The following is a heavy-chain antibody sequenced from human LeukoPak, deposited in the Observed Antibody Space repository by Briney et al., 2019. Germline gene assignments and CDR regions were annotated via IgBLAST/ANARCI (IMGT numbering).Heavy chain of an antibody. CDR3: ARERIVTTDYYYMDV. CDR2: IYHSGST. CDR1: GGSISSGGYS. Sequence: PSQTLSLTCAVSGGSISSGGYSWSWIRQPPGKGLEWIGYIYHSGSTYYNPSLKSRVTISVDRSKNQFSLKLSSVTAADTAVYYCARERIVTTDYYYMDVWGKGTTVTVSS. V-gene: IGHV4-30-2*01. D-gene: IGHD4-11*01. J-gene: IGHJ6*03.